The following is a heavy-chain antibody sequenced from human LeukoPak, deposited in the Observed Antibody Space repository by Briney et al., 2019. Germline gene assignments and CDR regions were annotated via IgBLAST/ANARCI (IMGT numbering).Heavy chain of an antibody. CDR1: GGSFSGNY. CDR3: ARLSLLRDYYGSGSYYGFGS. D-gene: IGHD3-10*01. Sequence: PSETLSLTCAVYGGSFSGNYWTWIRQPPGKGLEWIEEINHSGSTKYNPSLKSRVTISVDTSKNQFSLKLSSVTAADTAVYYCARLSLLRDYYGSGSYYGFGSWGQGTLVTVSS. CDR2: INHSGST. V-gene: IGHV4-34*01. J-gene: IGHJ5*02.